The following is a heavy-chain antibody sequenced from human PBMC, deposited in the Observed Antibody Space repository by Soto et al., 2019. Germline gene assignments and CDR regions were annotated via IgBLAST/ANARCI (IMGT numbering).Heavy chain of an antibody. Sequence: QVQLVESGGGVVQPGRSLRLSCAASGFTFSSYGMHWVRQAPGKGLEWVAVIWYDGSNKYYADSVKGRFTISRDNSKNTLYLQMNSLRAEDTAVYYCARGDHYDFWSGYYPPQYYYYYMDVWGKGTTVTVSS. CDR1: GFTFSSYG. CDR2: IWYDGSNK. V-gene: IGHV3-33*01. CDR3: ARGDHYDFWSGYYPPQYYYYYMDV. J-gene: IGHJ6*03. D-gene: IGHD3-3*01.